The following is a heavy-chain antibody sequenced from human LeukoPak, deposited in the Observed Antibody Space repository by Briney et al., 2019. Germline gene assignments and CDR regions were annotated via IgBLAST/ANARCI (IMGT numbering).Heavy chain of an antibody. V-gene: IGHV3-74*01. CDR1: GFTFSSYW. D-gene: IGHD3-10*01. CDR2: INSDGSST. CDR3: ARLWFGELYFDY. J-gene: IGHJ4*02. Sequence: GGSLRLSCAASGFTFSSYWMHWVRQAPGKGLVWVSRINSDGSSTRYADCGKGRFTISRDNAKNTLYLQMNSLRAEDTAVYYCARLWFGELYFDYWGQGTLVTVSS.